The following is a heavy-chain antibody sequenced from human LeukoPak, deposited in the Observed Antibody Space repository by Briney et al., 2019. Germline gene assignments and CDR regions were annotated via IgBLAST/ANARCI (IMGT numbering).Heavy chain of an antibody. J-gene: IGHJ5*02. Sequence: ASVKVSCKASRGTFSSYAISWVRQAPGQGLEWMGGIIPIFGTANYAQKFQGRVTITADESTSTAYMELSSLRSEDTAMYYCARDVVRGALNWFDPWGQGTLVTVSS. CDR3: ARDVVRGALNWFDP. CDR2: IIPIFGTA. CDR1: RGTFSSYA. V-gene: IGHV1-69*13. D-gene: IGHD3-10*01.